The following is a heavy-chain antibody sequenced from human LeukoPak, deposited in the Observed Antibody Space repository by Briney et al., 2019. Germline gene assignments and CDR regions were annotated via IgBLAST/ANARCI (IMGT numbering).Heavy chain of an antibody. Sequence: GGSLRLSCPASGFTFNKYAMHWVRQAPGKGLEWLAFVSYLGNDKFYADSVKGRFTISKDNSNNTVYLEINSLRSEDTAVYYCARPLERRLIHYFDFWGPGTLVTVSS. V-gene: IGHV3-30-3*01. J-gene: IGHJ4*02. CDR2: VSYLGNDK. CDR1: GFTFNKYA. CDR3: ARPLERRLIHYFDF. D-gene: IGHD6-25*01.